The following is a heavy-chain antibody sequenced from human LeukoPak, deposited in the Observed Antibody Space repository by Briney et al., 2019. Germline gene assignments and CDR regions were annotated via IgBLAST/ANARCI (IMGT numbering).Heavy chain of an antibody. J-gene: IGHJ4*02. CDR2: IKQDGSEK. D-gene: IGHD3-22*01. V-gene: IGHV3-7*01. CDR1: GFTFSSHW. CDR3: ARDRRESAGSDYYDY. Sequence: GGSLRLSCAASGFTFSSHWMKWVRQAPGKGLEWVANIKQDGSEKDYVDSVKGRFTISRDNSKNTLYLQMNSLRAEDTADYYCARDRRESAGSDYYDYWGQGTLVTVSS.